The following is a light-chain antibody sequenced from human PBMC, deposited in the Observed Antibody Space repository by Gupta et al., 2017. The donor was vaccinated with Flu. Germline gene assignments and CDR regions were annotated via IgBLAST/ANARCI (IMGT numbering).Light chain of an antibody. CDR3: QQDYSTQYT. CDR1: QSVLYSSNNKNY. V-gene: IGKV4-1*01. CDR2: WAS. J-gene: IGKJ2*01. Sequence: DIVMTQSPDSLAVSLGERATINCKSSQSVLYSSNNKNYLAWYQQKSGQAPKLLIYWASTREFGVPDRFSGSGSGTDFTLTISSLQAEDVAVYYCQQDYSTQYTFGQGTKLEIK.